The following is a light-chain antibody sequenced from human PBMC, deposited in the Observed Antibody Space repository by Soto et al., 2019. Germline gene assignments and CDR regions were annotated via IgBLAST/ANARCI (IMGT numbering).Light chain of an antibody. CDR2: DVS. CDR1: SSDVGGFNY. CDR3: SSYTGISTYV. Sequence: QSALTQPASVSGSPGQSITISCTGTSSDVGGFNYVSWYQQHPGKAPKLMIYDVSNRPSGVSNRFSGSKSGNTASLTISGLQAEDEADYYCSSYTGISTYVFGTGTKVNVL. V-gene: IGLV2-14*01. J-gene: IGLJ1*01.